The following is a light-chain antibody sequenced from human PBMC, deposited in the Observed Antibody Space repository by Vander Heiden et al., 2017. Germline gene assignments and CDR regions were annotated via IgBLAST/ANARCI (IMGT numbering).Light chain of an antibody. CDR3: QQYNSYSST. CDR1: QSISSW. Sequence: DIQMTQSPSTLAVAVGDRVTITCWASQSISSWLAWYQQKPGKAPKLLIYKASSLESGVPSRFSGSGSGTEFTLTISSLQPDDFATYYCQQYNSYSSTFGGGTKVEIK. V-gene: IGKV1-5*03. CDR2: KAS. J-gene: IGKJ4*01.